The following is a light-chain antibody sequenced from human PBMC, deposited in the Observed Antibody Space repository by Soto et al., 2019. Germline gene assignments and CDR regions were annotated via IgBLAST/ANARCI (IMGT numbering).Light chain of an antibody. Sequence: DIQMTQSPASRSACLLDRVTITCQAIHDISNYLNWYQQRPGKAPTLLIYDASNLQTGVPSRFSGSGSGTDFTLTISSLQPEDFATYYCQQSYSTPPEGTFGQGTKVDIK. CDR2: DAS. CDR3: QQSYSTPPEGT. V-gene: IGKV1-39*01. CDR1: HDISNY. J-gene: IGKJ1*01.